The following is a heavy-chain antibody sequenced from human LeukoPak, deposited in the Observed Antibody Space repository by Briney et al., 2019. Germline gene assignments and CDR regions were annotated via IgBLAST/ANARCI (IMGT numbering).Heavy chain of an antibody. D-gene: IGHD3-10*01. Sequence: GGSLRLSCAASRFTFSSFVMHWVRQAPGKGLEWVSTISGSGGSTYYADSVKGRFTISRDNSKNTLYLQMNSLRAEDTAVYYCAKFGGVDLGELLYSYYYYMDVWGKGTTVTISS. CDR2: ISGSGGST. J-gene: IGHJ6*03. CDR1: RFTFSSFV. V-gene: IGHV3-23*01. CDR3: AKFGGVDLGELLYSYYYYMDV.